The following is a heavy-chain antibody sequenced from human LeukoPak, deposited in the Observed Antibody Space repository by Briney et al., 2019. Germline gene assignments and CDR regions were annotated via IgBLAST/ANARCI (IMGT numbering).Heavy chain of an antibody. CDR2: INPSGGST. J-gene: IGHJ4*02. Sequence: GASVKVSCKASGYTFTSYYMHWVRQAPGQGLEWMGIINPSGGSTSYAQKFQGRVTMTRDTSKSTVYMEPSSLRSEDTAVYYGARTPWFGELIFYCFDYWGQGTLVTVSS. D-gene: IGHD3-10*01. CDR1: GYTFTSYY. CDR3: ARTPWFGELIFYCFDY. V-gene: IGHV1-46*01.